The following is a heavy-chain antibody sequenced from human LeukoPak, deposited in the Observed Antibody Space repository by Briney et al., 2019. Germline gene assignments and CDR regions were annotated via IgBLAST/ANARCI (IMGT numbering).Heavy chain of an antibody. J-gene: IGHJ4*02. V-gene: IGHV4-4*07. CDR2: IYTSGST. D-gene: IGHD3-3*01. Sequence: SETLSLTCTVSGGSMGNYYWNWIRQAAGKGLECIGRIYTSGSTNYNPSLKSRVSMSVDTSRNQFSLNLSSVTAADTAVYYCAREWSGYYYFDYWGQGAPVTVSS. CDR1: GGSMGNYY. CDR3: AREWSGYYYFDY.